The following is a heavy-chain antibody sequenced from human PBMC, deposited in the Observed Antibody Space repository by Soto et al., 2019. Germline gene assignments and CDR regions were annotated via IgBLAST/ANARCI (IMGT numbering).Heavy chain of an antibody. CDR2: IYHSGST. CDR3: ARGSSGGRGLDY. CDR1: GGSISSGGYS. V-gene: IGHV4-30-2*01. D-gene: IGHD6-19*01. Sequence: SSETLSLTCAVSGGSISSGGYSWSWIRQPPGKGLEWIGYIYHSGSTYYNPSLKSRVTISVDTSKNQFSLKLTSVTAADTAVYYCARGSSGGRGLDYWGQGTLVTVSS. J-gene: IGHJ4*02.